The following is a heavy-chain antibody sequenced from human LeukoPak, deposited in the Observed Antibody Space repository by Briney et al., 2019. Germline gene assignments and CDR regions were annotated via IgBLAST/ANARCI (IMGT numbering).Heavy chain of an antibody. V-gene: IGHV4-39*07. J-gene: IGHJ4*02. CDR1: GGSISSSSYY. CDR2: IYYSGST. D-gene: IGHD5-18*01. CDR3: ASSYGGYSYGINFDY. Sequence: SETLSLTCTVSGGSISSSSYYWGWIRQPPGKGLEWIGSIYYSGSTYYNPSLKSRVTISVGTSKNQFSLKLSSVTAADTAVYYCASSYGGYSYGINFDYWGQGTLVTVSS.